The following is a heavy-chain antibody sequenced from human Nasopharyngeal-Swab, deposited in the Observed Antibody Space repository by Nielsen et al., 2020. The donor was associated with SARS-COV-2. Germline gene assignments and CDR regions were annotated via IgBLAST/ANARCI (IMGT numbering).Heavy chain of an antibody. CDR1: GFTLTSYG. J-gene: IGHJ4*02. V-gene: IGHV3-30*03. Sequence: GESLKISCAASGFTLTSYGMHWVRRAPGKGLEWVAVVSHDGRNEYYADSVKGRFTTSRDIFKNTVYLQVNSLRVEDTAVYYCTRDGPSNYGTWDYWGQGTLVTVSS. D-gene: IGHD4/OR15-4a*01. CDR3: TRDGPSNYGTWDY. CDR2: VSHDGRNE.